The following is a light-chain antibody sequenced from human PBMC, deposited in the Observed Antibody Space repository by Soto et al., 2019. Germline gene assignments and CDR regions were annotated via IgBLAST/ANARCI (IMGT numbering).Light chain of an antibody. V-gene: IGLV1-44*01. CDR1: SSNIESNT. Sequence: QSVLTQPPSASGTPGQRVTMSCSGYSSNIESNTVNWYQQLPGTAPKLLIYSNSQRPSGVPDRFSGSKSGTSASLAINGLQAEDEADYYCAARDDRLRGPVFGGGTKLTVL. J-gene: IGLJ3*02. CDR2: SNS. CDR3: AARDDRLRGPV.